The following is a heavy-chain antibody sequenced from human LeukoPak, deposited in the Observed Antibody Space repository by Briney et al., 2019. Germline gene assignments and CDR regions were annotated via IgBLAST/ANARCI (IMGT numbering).Heavy chain of an antibody. CDR2: IYTIGST. CDR1: GGSISSYY. J-gene: IGHJ4*02. CDR3: ALIVYDSSDYYYFDY. D-gene: IGHD3-22*01. Sequence: SETLSLTCTVSGGSISSYYWSWIRQPAGKGLEWIGRIYTIGSTNYNPSLKSRVTMSVDTSKNQFSLKLSSVTAADTAVYYCALIVYDSSDYYYFDYWGQGTLVTVSS. V-gene: IGHV4-4*07.